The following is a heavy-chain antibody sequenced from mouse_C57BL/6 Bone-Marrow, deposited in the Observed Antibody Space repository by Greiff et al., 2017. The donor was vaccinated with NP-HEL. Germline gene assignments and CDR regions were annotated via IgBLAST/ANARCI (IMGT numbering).Heavy chain of an antibody. CDR3: AGDTHYYGSPLFAY. D-gene: IGHD1-1*01. CDR1: GFPITSGYY. Sequence: VKLMESGPGLVKPSQSLFLTCSITGFPITSGYYWIWIRQSPGKPLEWMGYITHSGETFYNPSLQSPISITRETSKNQFFLHLNSVTTEDTAMYYCAGDTHYYGSPLFAYWGQGTLVTVSA. V-gene: IGHV12-3*01. J-gene: IGHJ3*01. CDR2: ITHSGET.